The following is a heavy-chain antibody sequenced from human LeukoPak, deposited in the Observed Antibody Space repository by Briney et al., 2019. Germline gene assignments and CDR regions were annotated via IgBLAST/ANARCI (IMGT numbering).Heavy chain of an antibody. CDR2: ISGSAGST. V-gene: IGHV3-23*01. J-gene: IGHJ4*02. D-gene: IGHD4-17*01. CDR1: GFTFSSYA. Sequence: GSLRLSCAASGFTFSSYAMSWVRQAPGKGLEWVSVISGSAGSTSYADSVKGRFTISRGNSKNTLYLQMSSLRAEDTAVYYCARVVYGDYYSDFDYWGQGTLVTVSS. CDR3: ARVVYGDYYSDFDY.